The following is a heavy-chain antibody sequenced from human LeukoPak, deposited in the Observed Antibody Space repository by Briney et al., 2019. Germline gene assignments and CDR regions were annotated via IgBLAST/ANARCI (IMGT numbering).Heavy chain of an antibody. CDR1: GGSISSYY. V-gene: IGHV4-4*07. Sequence: SETLSLTCTVSGGSISSYYWSWIRLPAGKGLEWIGRIYSTGSTNYNPSLKSRVTMSVDTSKNQFSLRLRSVTAADTAVSYCARQIASAGSPGFDFWGQGALVNVSS. D-gene: IGHD6-13*01. CDR2: IYSTGST. CDR3: ARQIASAGSPGFDF. J-gene: IGHJ4*02.